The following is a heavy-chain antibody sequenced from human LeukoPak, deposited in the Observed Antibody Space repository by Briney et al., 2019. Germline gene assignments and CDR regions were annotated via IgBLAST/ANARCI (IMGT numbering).Heavy chain of an antibody. D-gene: IGHD3-22*01. Sequence: SAKVSCKASGGTFSSYAISWVRQAPGQGLEWMGGIIPIFGTANYAQKFQGRVTITADESTSTAYMELSSLRSEDTAVYYCARDSSDYYDSSGYRYTYYFDYWGQGTLVTVSS. CDR3: ARDSSDYYDSSGYRYTYYFDY. CDR2: IIPIFGTA. J-gene: IGHJ4*02. V-gene: IGHV1-69*13. CDR1: GGTFSSYA.